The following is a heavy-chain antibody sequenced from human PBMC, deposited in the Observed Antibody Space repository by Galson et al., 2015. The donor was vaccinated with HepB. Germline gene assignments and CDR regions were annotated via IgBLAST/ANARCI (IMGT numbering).Heavy chain of an antibody. Sequence: SLRLSCAGSGFTFSNYDMSWVRQAPGKGLEWVSAISARGGNTYYADSVEGRFTISRDNSKNTLYLQMNSLRPEDTAIYYCAKGGYYDFWSAYDSWGQGALVTVSS. CDR1: GFTFSNYD. D-gene: IGHD3-3*01. V-gene: IGHV3-23*01. J-gene: IGHJ4*02. CDR3: AKGGYYDFWSAYDS. CDR2: ISARGGNT.